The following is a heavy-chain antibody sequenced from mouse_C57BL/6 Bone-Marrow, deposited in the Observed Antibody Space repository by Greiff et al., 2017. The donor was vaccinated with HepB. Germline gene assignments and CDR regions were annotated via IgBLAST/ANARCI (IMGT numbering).Heavy chain of an antibody. Sequence: VQLKESGAELVRPGASVKLSCTASGFNIKDYYMHWVKQRPEQGLEWIGRIDPEDGDTEYAPKFQGKATMTADTSSNTAYLQLSSLTSEDTAVYYCTPFYYGNYLYYFDYWGQGTTLTVSS. CDR1: GFNIKDYY. CDR3: TPFYYGNYLYYFDY. V-gene: IGHV14-1*01. CDR2: IDPEDGDT. D-gene: IGHD2-1*01. J-gene: IGHJ2*01.